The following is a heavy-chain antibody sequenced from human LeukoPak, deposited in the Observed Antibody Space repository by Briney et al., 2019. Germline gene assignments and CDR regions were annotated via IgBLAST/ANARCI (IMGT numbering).Heavy chain of an antibody. CDR3: AKPRNVVVEFDY. V-gene: IGHV3-23*01. CDR1: GFTFSSCA. Sequence: GGSLRLSCAASGFTFSSCAMSWVRQAPGKGLEWVSGIGGSGTSTYYADSVKGRFTISRDNSKNTLYLQMNSLRAEDTAVYYCAKPRNVVVEFDYWGQGTLVTVSS. J-gene: IGHJ4*02. D-gene: IGHD2-21*01. CDR2: IGGSGTST.